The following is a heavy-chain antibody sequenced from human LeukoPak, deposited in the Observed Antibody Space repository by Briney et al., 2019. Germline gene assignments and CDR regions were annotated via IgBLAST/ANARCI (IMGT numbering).Heavy chain of an antibody. Sequence: GSSVKVSCKASGGTFSSYAISWVRQAPGQGLEWMGRIIPIFGTANSAQKFQGRVTITTDESTSTAYMELSSLRSEDTAVYYCAMTPNAVTTPAYYFDYWGQGTLVTVSS. V-gene: IGHV1-69*05. D-gene: IGHD4-11*01. CDR3: AMTPNAVTTPAYYFDY. CDR2: IIPIFGTA. CDR1: GGTFSSYA. J-gene: IGHJ4*02.